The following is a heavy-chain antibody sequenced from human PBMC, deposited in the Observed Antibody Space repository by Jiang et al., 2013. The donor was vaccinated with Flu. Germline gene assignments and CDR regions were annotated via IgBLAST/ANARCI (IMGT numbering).Heavy chain of an antibody. CDR1: GYTXTSYD. V-gene: IGHV1-8*01. J-gene: IGHJ4*02. CDR2: MNPNSGNT. D-gene: IGHD1-7*01. Sequence: KVSCKASGYTXTSYDINWVRQATGQGLEWMGWMNPNSGNTRYTQKFQGRVTMTRDTSISTAYMELSSLRSEDTAVYYCVRGPTGTTDYWGQGTLVTVSS. CDR3: VRGPTGTTDY.